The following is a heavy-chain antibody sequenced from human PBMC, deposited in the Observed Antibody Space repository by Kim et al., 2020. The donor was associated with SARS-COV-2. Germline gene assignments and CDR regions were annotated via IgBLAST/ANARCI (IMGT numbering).Heavy chain of an antibody. D-gene: IGHD5-12*01. Sequence: GGSLRLSCAASGFTFSSYGMHWVRQAPGKGLEWVAVISYDGSNKYYADSVKGRFTISRDNSKNTLYLQMNSLRAEDTAVYYCAKTFLVRGYDHPFFDNWGQGALGTVSS. CDR3: AKTFLVRGYDHPFFDN. J-gene: IGHJ4*02. CDR2: ISYDGSNK. V-gene: IGHV3-30*18. CDR1: GFTFSSYG.